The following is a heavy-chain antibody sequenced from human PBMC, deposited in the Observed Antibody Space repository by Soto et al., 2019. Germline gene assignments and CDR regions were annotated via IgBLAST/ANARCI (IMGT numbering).Heavy chain of an antibody. CDR1: GYTLTELS. V-gene: IGHV1-24*01. Sequence: GASVKVSCKVSGYTLTELSMHWVRQAPGKGLEWMGGFDPEDGETIYAQKYQGRVTMTEDTSTDTAYMELSSLRSEDMAVYYCATAAAKPVLRYFDWFPSPAFDIWGQGTMVTVSS. CDR3: ATAAAKPVLRYFDWFPSPAFDI. CDR2: FDPEDGET. J-gene: IGHJ3*02. D-gene: IGHD3-9*01.